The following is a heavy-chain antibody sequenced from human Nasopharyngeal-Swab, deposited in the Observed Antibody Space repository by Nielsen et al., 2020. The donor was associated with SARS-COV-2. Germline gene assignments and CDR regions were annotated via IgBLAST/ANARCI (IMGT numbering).Heavy chain of an antibody. Sequence: GGSLRLSCAASGFTFSDYYMSWIRQAPGKGLEWASYISSSSSYIYYADSVKGRFTISRDNAKNSLYLQMNSLRAEDTAVYYCARDHVLPDAFDIWGQGTMVTVSS. CDR2: ISSSSSYI. CDR3: ARDHVLPDAFDI. D-gene: IGHD3-10*01. CDR1: GFTFSDYY. V-gene: IGHV3-11*06. J-gene: IGHJ3*02.